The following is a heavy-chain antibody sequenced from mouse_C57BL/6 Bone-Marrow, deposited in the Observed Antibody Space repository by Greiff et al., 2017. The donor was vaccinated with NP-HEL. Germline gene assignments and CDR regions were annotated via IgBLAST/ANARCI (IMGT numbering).Heavy chain of an antibody. Sequence: LVESGAELMKPGASVKLSCKATGYTFTGYWIEWVKQRPGHGLEWIGEILPGSGSTNYNEKFKGKATFTADTSSNTAYMQLSSLTTEDSAIYYCARSRFYYYGSSYPWFAYWGQGTLVTVSA. CDR3: ARSRFYYYGSSYPWFAY. CDR2: ILPGSGST. V-gene: IGHV1-9*01. CDR1: GYTFTGYW. D-gene: IGHD1-1*01. J-gene: IGHJ3*01.